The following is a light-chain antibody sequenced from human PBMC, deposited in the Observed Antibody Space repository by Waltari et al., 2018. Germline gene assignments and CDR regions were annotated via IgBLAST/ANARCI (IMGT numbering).Light chain of an antibody. Sequence: DIRMTQSPSTLSASVGDRVTFTCWASQSVSSSLAWYQQKPGKAPKLLIYTASTLQSGVPSRFSGSGSGTEFMLTISSLQPDDFGTYYCQQYKSYSAYSFGQGTRLEI. J-gene: IGKJ2*03. CDR1: QSVSSS. CDR3: QQYKSYSAYS. CDR2: TAS. V-gene: IGKV1-5*03.